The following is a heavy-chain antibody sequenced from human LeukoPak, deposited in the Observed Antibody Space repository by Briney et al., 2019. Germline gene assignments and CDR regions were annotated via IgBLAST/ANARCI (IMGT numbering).Heavy chain of an antibody. CDR3: ARYSSGYLGAFDI. V-gene: IGHV3-7*01. J-gene: IGHJ3*02. CDR2: IRQDGSEK. D-gene: IGHD3-22*01. CDR1: GFTFSNAW. Sequence: PGGSLRLSCAASGFTFSNAWMSWVRQAPGKGLEWVANIRQDGSEKYYVDSVKGRFTISRDNAKNSLYLQMNSLRAEDTAVYYCARYSSGYLGAFDIWGQGTMVTVSS.